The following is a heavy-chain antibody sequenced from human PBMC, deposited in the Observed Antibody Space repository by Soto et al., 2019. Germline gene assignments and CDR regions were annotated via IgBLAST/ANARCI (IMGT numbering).Heavy chain of an antibody. CDR3: ATPTERGTTFWSGYNYYYGMDV. V-gene: IGHV1-69*06. CDR1: GGTFSSYA. J-gene: IGHJ6*02. Sequence: SVKVSCKASGGTFSSYAISWVRQAPGQGLEWMGGIIPIFGTANYAQKFQGRVTITADKSTSTAYMELSSLRSEDTAVYYCATPTERGTTFWSGYNYYYGMDVWGQGTTVTVSS. D-gene: IGHD3-3*01. CDR2: IIPIFGTA.